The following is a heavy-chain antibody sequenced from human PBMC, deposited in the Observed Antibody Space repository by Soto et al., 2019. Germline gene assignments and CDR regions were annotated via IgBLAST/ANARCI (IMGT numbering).Heavy chain of an antibody. J-gene: IGHJ6*02. CDR1: GGSFSGYY. CDR2: INHSGST. CDR3: ARWETIFGVVIHYGMDV. V-gene: IGHV4-34*01. D-gene: IGHD3-3*01. Sequence: SETLSLTCAVYGGSFSGYYWSLIRQRPGKGLEWIGEINHSGSTNYNPSPKSRVTISVDTSKNQFSLKLSSVTAAGTAVYYCARWETIFGVVIHYGMDVWGQGTTVT.